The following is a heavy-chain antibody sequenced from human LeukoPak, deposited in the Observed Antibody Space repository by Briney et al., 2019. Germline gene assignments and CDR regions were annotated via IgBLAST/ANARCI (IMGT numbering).Heavy chain of an antibody. CDR2: INHSGST. Sequence: SETLSLTCAVYGGSFSGYYWSWIRQPPGKGLEWIGEINHSGSTNYNPSLKSRVTISVDTSKNQFSLKLSSVTAADTAVHYCARGGFGAITYYYDSSGYPGDYWGQGTLVTVSS. CDR3: ARGGFGAITYYYDSSGYPGDY. CDR1: GGSFSGYY. J-gene: IGHJ4*02. D-gene: IGHD3-22*01. V-gene: IGHV4-34*01.